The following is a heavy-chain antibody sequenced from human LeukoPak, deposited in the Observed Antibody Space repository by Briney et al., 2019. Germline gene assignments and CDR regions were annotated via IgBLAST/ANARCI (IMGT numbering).Heavy chain of an antibody. CDR1: GGSINSGGYS. J-gene: IGHJ4*02. Sequence: SQTLSLTCAVSGGSINSGGYSWSWIRQPPGKGLEWIGYIYHSGSTYYNPSLKSRVTMSVDRSKNQFSLKLNSVTAADTAVYYCARGGGYQLLPIDYWGQGTLVTVSS. CDR3: ARGGGYQLLPIDY. D-gene: IGHD2-2*01. V-gene: IGHV4-30-2*01. CDR2: IYHSGST.